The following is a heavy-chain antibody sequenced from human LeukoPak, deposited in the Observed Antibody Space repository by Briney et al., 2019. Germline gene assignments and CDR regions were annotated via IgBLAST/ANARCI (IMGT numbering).Heavy chain of an antibody. CDR3: ARADDYSNYSIDY. V-gene: IGHV4-61*02. D-gene: IGHD4-11*01. J-gene: IGHJ4*02. Sequence: PSETLSLTCTVSGGSISSGSYYWSWIRQPAGKGLEWIGRIYTSGSTNYSPSLKSRVTISVDTSKNQFSLKLSSVTAADTAVYYCARADDYSNYSIDYSGQGTLVTVSS. CDR2: IYTSGST. CDR1: GGSISSGSYY.